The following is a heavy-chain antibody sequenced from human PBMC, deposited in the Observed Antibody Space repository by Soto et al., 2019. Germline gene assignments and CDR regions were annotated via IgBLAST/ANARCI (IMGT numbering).Heavy chain of an antibody. CDR1: GYTFTRYG. V-gene: IGHV1-18*01. J-gene: IGHJ4*02. CDR3: ARDGYYDSSGYRSDFDY. Sequence: ASVKVSCKASGYTFTRYGISWVRQAPGQGLEWMGWISGYNGDTTYAQKFQGRVTMTIDTSTSTAYMELRSLRSDDTAVYYCARDGYYDSSGYRSDFDYWGQGTLVTVSS. CDR2: ISGYNGDT. D-gene: IGHD3-22*01.